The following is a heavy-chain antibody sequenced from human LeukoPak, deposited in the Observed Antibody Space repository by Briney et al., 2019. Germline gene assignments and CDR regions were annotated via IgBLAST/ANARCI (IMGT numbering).Heavy chain of an antibody. CDR1: GLTFSAYY. Sequence: SETLSFTCAVYGLTFSAYYWSWIRQPPGKGLEWIGEINHSGSTNYNPSLKIRVAISVDTSKNQSSLKVSSVTGADTAVPYCARVGWYDHFFKGWGQGTPVTVPS. D-gene: IGHD6-19*01. J-gene: IGHJ4*01. CDR3: ARVGWYDHFFKG. V-gene: IGHV4-34*01. CDR2: INHSGST.